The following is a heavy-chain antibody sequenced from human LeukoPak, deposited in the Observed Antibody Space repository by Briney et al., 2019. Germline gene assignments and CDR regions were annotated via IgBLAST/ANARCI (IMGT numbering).Heavy chain of an antibody. CDR1: GGTFSSYA. D-gene: IGHD3/OR15-3a*01. Sequence: ASVTVSCKASGGTFSSYAISWVRQAPGQGLEWMGRIIPILGIANYAQKFQGRVTITADKSTSTAYMELSSLRSEDTAVYYCARFPLDRDDNWFDPWGQGTLVTVSS. CDR3: ARFPLDRDDNWFDP. J-gene: IGHJ5*02. CDR2: IIPILGIA. V-gene: IGHV1-69*04.